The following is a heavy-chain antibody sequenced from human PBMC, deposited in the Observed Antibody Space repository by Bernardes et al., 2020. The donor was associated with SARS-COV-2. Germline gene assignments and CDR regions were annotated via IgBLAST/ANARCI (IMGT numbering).Heavy chain of an antibody. Sequence: ASVKVSCMASGYTFTSYGITWVRQAPGQGLEWMGWISAYNDNTNYAQKFQGRVTMTTDTSTSTAYMELRSLRSDDTAVYYCAREDIGYCSGGSCQPVDYWGQGTLVTVSS. D-gene: IGHD2-15*01. V-gene: IGHV1-18*01. CDR3: AREDIGYCSGGSCQPVDY. CDR2: ISAYNDNT. CDR1: GYTFTSYG. J-gene: IGHJ4*02.